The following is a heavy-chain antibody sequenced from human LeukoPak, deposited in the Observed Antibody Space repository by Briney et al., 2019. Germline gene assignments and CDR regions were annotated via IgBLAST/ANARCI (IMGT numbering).Heavy chain of an antibody. J-gene: IGHJ5*02. V-gene: IGHV4-59*01. D-gene: IGHD2-15*01. CDR1: GGSISSYY. Sequence: SETLSLTCTVSGGSISSYYWSWIRQPPGKGLEWIGYIYYSGSTNYNPSPKSRVTISVDTSKNQFSLKLSSVTAADTAVYYCARVGARGYCSGGSCPRWFDPWGQGTLVTVSS. CDR2: IYYSGST. CDR3: ARVGARGYCSGGSCPRWFDP.